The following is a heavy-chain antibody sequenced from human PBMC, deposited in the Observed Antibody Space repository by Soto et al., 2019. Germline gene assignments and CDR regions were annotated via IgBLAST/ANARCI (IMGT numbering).Heavy chain of an antibody. Sequence: WASVKVSCKASGYTFTSYGISWVRQAPGQGLEWTGWISAYNGNTNYAQKLQGRVTMTTDTSTSTAYMELRSLRSDDTAVYYCARGHYDFWSGYPNWFDPWGQGTLVTVS. J-gene: IGHJ5*02. CDR1: GYTFTSYG. V-gene: IGHV1-18*04. CDR3: ARGHYDFWSGYPNWFDP. D-gene: IGHD3-3*01. CDR2: ISAYNGNT.